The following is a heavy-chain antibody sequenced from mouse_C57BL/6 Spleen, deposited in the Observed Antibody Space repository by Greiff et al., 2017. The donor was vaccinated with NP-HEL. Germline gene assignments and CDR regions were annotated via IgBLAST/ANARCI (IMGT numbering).Heavy chain of an antibody. CDR2: ISSGGSYT. D-gene: IGHD1-1*01. Sequence: DVMLVESGGDLVKPGGSLKLSCAASGFTFSSYGMSWVRQTPDKRLEWVATISSGGSYTYYPDSVKGRFTISRDNAKNTLYLQMSSLKSEDTAMYYCARERDYYGSSYGFDYWGQGTTLTVSS. J-gene: IGHJ2*01. CDR1: GFTFSSYG. V-gene: IGHV5-6*02. CDR3: ARERDYYGSSYGFDY.